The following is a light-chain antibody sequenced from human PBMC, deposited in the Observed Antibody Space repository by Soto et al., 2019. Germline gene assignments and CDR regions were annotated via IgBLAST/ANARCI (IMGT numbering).Light chain of an antibody. CDR1: QSFSSW. CDR3: QQYNDNWT. V-gene: IGKV1-5*03. J-gene: IGKJ1*01. Sequence: DIPMTQSPSTLSASVGDRVTITCRASQSFSSWLAWYQQKPGTAPNLLIYKASTLQSGVPSRFSGSGSGTEFTLTISSLQPDDSATYYCQQYNDNWTFGQGTKVEIK. CDR2: KAS.